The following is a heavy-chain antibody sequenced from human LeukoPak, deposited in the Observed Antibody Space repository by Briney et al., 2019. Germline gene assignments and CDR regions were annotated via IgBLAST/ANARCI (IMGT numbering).Heavy chain of an antibody. Sequence: PGGSVRLSCAASGFTFSSYAMSWVRQAPGKGLEWVSAISGSGGSTYYADSVKGRFTISRDNSKNTLYLQMNSLRAEDTAVYYCAKDLRGYSYGPDYWGQGTLVTVSS. D-gene: IGHD5-18*01. J-gene: IGHJ4*02. CDR3: AKDLRGYSYGPDY. CDR1: GFTFSSYA. V-gene: IGHV3-23*01. CDR2: ISGSGGST.